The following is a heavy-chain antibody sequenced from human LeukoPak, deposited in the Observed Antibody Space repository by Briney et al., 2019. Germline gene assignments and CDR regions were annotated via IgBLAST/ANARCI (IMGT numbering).Heavy chain of an antibody. J-gene: IGHJ4*02. Sequence: GGSLRLSCAASGFTFNNYAMNWVRQAPGKGLEWVSSISGGGETTYYADSAKGRFTISRDNSQNTLYLQMNSLRAEDTAVYYCAKDIVVVPADLVFDYWGQGALVTVSS. CDR2: ISGGGETT. D-gene: IGHD2-2*01. CDR1: GFTFNNYA. CDR3: AKDIVVVPADLVFDY. V-gene: IGHV3-23*01.